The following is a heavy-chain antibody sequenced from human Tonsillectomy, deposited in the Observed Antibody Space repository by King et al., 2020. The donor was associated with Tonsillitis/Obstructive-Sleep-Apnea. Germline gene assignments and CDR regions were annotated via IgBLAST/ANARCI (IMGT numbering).Heavy chain of an antibody. CDR3: AKDKGSSDYYYMDV. J-gene: IGHJ6*03. CDR1: GFTFDDYA. Sequence: VQLVESGGGLVQPGRSLRLSCAASGFTFDDYAMHWVRHAPGKGLQWVSGISWNSGSIGYADSVKGRCTISRDNAKNSLYLQMNSLRAEDTALYYCAKDKGSSDYYYMDVWGKGTTVTVSS. CDR2: ISWNSGSI. V-gene: IGHV3-9*01.